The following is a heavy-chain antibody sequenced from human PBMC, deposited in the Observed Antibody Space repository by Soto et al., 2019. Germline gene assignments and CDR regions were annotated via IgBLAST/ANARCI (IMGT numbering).Heavy chain of an antibody. Sequence: PGESLKISCKGSGYNFAGYWIAWVRQMPGKGLELMGIIYPSDSDTRCRPSFQGQVTISADKSISSAYLQWSSLRASDAAMYYCARGGVSTRTFDYWGQGTPVTASS. D-gene: IGHD3-3*01. V-gene: IGHV5-51*01. J-gene: IGHJ4*02. CDR3: ARGGVSTRTFDY. CDR2: IYPSDSDT. CDR1: GYNFAGYW.